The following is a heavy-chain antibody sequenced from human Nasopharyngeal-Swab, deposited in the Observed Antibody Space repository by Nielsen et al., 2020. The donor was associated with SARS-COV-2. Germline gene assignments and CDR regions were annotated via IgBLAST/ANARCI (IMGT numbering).Heavy chain of an antibody. CDR2: IGDKEHNYAT. V-gene: IGHV3-73*01. Sequence: GVLKISCAASGFIFSASAIHWVRQASGKGLEWVGRIGDKEHNYATTYGASVQGRFTISRDDSKNTAFLQMDSLKTEDTALYYCTTDFYFDYWGQGTLVTVSS. CDR3: TTDFYFDY. J-gene: IGHJ4*02. CDR1: GFIFSASA.